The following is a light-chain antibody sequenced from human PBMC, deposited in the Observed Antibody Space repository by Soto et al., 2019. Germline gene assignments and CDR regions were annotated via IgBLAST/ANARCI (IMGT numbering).Light chain of an antibody. CDR3: QQYGSSPYT. J-gene: IGKJ2*01. V-gene: IGKV3-20*01. Sequence: EIVLTQSPGTLSLSPGERATLSCRASQSVSSNYIVWYQQKPGQAPRLLIYGASSRATGIPDRFSGSGSGTEFSLTISRLEPEDFAVYYCQQYGSSPYTFGQGTKLEIK. CDR2: GAS. CDR1: QSVSSNY.